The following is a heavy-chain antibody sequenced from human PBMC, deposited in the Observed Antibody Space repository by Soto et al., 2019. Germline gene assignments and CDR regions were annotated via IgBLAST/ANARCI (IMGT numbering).Heavy chain of an antibody. D-gene: IGHD1-1*01. CDR1: GYIFTNSA. CDR3: ARDRTVQLERRGAPDY. Sequence: QVQLVQSGAEVKKPGASVKVSCKASGYIFTNSALHWVRQAPGQSLEWMGWIDACNGNTEYSQKFQGRVTISRDTSASTAYMELSSLRAEDTAVFYCARDRTVQLERRGAPDYWGQGTLVTVSS. V-gene: IGHV1-3*01. J-gene: IGHJ4*02. CDR2: IDACNGNT.